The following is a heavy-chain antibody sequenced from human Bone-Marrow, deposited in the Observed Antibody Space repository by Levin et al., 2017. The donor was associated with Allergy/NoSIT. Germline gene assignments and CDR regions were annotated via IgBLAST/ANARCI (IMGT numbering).Heavy chain of an antibody. D-gene: IGHD3-22*01. CDR2: ISSSSSYI. J-gene: IGHJ5*02. CDR1: GFTFSSYS. CDR3: ARDAYGTMIGPRFDP. V-gene: IGHV3-21*01. Sequence: GGSLRLSCAASGFTFSSYSMNWVRQAPGKGLEWVSSISSSSSYIYYADSVKGRFTISRDNAKNSLYLQMNSLRAEDTAVYYCARDAYGTMIGPRFDPWGQGTLVTVSS.